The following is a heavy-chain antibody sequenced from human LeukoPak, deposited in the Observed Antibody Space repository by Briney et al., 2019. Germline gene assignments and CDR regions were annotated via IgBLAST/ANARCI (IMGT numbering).Heavy chain of an antibody. CDR3: ASPLGGYVYYYYYMDV. CDR2: IIPIFGTA. J-gene: IGHJ6*03. Sequence: SVKVSCKATGHTFTGSAFSWVRQAPGQGLEWMGGIIPIFGTANYAQKFQGRVTITAVESTSTAYMELSSLRSEDTAVYYCASPLGGYVYYYYYMDVWGKGTTVTVSS. CDR1: GHTFTGSA. V-gene: IGHV1-69*13. D-gene: IGHD6-25*01.